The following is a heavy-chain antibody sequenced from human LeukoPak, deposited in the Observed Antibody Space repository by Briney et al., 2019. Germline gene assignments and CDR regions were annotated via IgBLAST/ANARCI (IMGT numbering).Heavy chain of an antibody. CDR1: GFTFSSYG. CDR3: AKVGISSAVISWFDP. Sequence: GGSLRLSCAASGFTFSSYGMHWVRQARGKGLEWVAVISYDGSNKYYADSVKGRFTISRDNSKNTLYLQRNSLRAEDTALYYGAKVGISSAVISWFDPWGQGTLVTVPS. CDR2: ISYDGSNK. J-gene: IGHJ5*02. V-gene: IGHV3-30*18. D-gene: IGHD6-13*01.